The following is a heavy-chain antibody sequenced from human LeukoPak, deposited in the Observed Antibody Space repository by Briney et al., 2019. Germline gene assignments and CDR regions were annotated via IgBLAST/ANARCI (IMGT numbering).Heavy chain of an antibody. CDR3: ARDRGSSILKTYYYYYYMDV. Sequence: GGSLRLSCAASGFTFSSYSMNWVRQAPGKGLEWVSSISSSSSYIYYADSVKGRFTISRDNAKNSLYLQMNSLRAEDTAVYYCARDRGSSILKTYYYYYYMDVWGKGTTVTVSS. V-gene: IGHV3-21*01. CDR2: ISSSSSYI. J-gene: IGHJ6*03. CDR1: GFTFSSYS. D-gene: IGHD6-6*01.